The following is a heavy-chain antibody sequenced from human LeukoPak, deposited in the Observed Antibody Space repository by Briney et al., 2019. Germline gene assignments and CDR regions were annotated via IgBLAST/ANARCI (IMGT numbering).Heavy chain of an antibody. CDR1: GYTFTGYY. CDR3: ARGVEGRFDI. CDR2: INPNSGDT. J-gene: IGHJ3*02. V-gene: IGHV1-2*02. D-gene: IGHD2-15*01. Sequence: ASVKVSCKASGYTFTGYYMHWVRQAPGQGLEWMGWINPNSGDTNYAQEFQGRVTMTRDTSISTAYMELSRLRSEDTAAYYCARGVEGRFDIWGQGTMVTVSS.